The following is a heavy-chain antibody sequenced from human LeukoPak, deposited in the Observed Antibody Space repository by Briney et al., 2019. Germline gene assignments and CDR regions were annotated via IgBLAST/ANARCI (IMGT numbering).Heavy chain of an antibody. CDR1: GYTFTSYG. CDR3: ARDSGGMSSGWYGPRTTNWFDL. D-gene: IGHD6-19*01. V-gene: IGHV1-18*01. CDR2: ISAYNGNT. Sequence: ASVKVSCKASGYTFTSYGISWVRQAPGQGREWRGWISAYNGNTNYAKKLQGRVTMTTDTSTSTAYMELRSLRSDDTAVYYCARDSGGMSSGWYGPRTTNWFDLWGQGTLVTVSS. J-gene: IGHJ5*02.